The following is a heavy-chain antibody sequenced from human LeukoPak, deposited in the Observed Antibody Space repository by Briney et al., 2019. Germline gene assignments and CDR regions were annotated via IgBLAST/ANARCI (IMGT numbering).Heavy chain of an antibody. D-gene: IGHD6-19*01. J-gene: IGHJ4*02. Sequence: GGSLRLSCAASGFTFSSYAMSWVRQAPGKGLEWVSSISSSSRYIYYADSVKGRFTISRDNSKNTLYLQMNSLRAEDTAVYYCAKGTSSGWYSGNYFDYWAREPWSPSPQ. CDR3: AKGTSSGWYSGNYFDY. V-gene: IGHV3-21*01. CDR2: ISSSSRYI. CDR1: GFTFSSYA.